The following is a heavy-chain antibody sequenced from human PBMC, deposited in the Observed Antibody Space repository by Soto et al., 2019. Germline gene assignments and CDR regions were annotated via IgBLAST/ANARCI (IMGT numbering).Heavy chain of an antibody. V-gene: IGHV3-30*18. Sequence: LRLSCAASGFTFSSYGMHWVRQAPGKGLEWVAVISYDGSNKYYADSVKGRFTISRDNSKNTLYLQMNSLRAEDTAVYYCAKGSSGYSIDYWGQGTLVTV. CDR2: ISYDGSNK. CDR3: AKGSSGYSIDY. J-gene: IGHJ4*02. D-gene: IGHD3-22*01. CDR1: GFTFSSYG.